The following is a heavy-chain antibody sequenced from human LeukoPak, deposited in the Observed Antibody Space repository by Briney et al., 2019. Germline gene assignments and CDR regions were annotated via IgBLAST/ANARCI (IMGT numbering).Heavy chain of an antibody. Sequence: QPGSSLRLSCAASGFTFDDYAMHWLRQAAGKGLEGVSGISWNSGSIVYADSVKGRFTISRDNAKNSLYLQMNSLRAEATALYYCAKEMVYSSGWYLNALDYWGQGALVTVSS. CDR1: GFTFDDYA. CDR3: AKEMVYSSGWYLNALDY. V-gene: IGHV3-9*01. J-gene: IGHJ4*02. CDR2: ISWNSGSI. D-gene: IGHD6-19*01.